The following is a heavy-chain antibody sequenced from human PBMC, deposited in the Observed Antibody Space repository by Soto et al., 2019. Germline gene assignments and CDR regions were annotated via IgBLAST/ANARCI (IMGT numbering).Heavy chain of an antibody. CDR3: ARVRSITMVRGVVMDV. V-gene: IGHV1-18*01. CDR1: GYTFTSYG. D-gene: IGHD3-10*01. Sequence: ASVKVSCNASGYTFTSYGISWVRPAPGQGLEWMGWLSAYNGNTNYAQKLQGRVTMTTDTSTSTAYMELRSLRSDDTAVYYCARVRSITMVRGVVMDVGCQGTTVTVSS. J-gene: IGHJ6*02. CDR2: LSAYNGNT.